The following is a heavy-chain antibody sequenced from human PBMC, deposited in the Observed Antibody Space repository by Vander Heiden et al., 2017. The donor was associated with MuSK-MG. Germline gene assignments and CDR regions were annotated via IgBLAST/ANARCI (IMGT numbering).Heavy chain of an antibody. D-gene: IGHD3-22*01. CDR3: ARMYYYDSRGFLP. V-gene: IGHV3-21*01. CDR1: GFTFSSYS. Sequence: EVQLVESGGGLVKPGGSLRLSCAASGFTFSSYSLNWVRQAPGKGLEWVSSIISGSSYIYYADSVKGRFTSSRDNAKNSLYRQMNNLRAEDTAVYYCARMYYYDSRGFLPWGQGTLVTVSS. J-gene: IGHJ5*02. CDR2: IISGSSYI.